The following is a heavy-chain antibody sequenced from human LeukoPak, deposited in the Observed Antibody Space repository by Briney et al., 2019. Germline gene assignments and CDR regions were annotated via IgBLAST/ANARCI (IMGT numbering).Heavy chain of an antibody. V-gene: IGHV3-9*02. CDR3: VKDMNPGGADV. D-gene: IGHD3-10*01. CDR2: IYWSSSGT. J-gene: IGHJ6*02. Sequence: PGRSLRLSCVVSGFNSEDHAMHWVRQAPGKGLEWVSGIYWSSSGTGYADSVKGRFTVSRDSAKNSLYLRMNSLRPEDTALYYCVKDMNPGGADVWGQGTTVTVSS. CDR1: GFNSEDHA.